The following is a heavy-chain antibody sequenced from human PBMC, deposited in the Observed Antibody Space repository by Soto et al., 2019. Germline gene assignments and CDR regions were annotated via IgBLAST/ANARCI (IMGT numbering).Heavy chain of an antibody. Sequence: SQTLSLTCTDSRGSSSSYYWSSTALPAGKGLECIGRIYTSASTTYTPPLKSRVTMSVDTSKNQISLKLSSVTAADTAVYYCASVTTPYYYYGMNVWGQGTTGTVSS. CDR3: ASVTTPYYYYGMNV. V-gene: IGHV4-4*07. J-gene: IGHJ6*02. D-gene: IGHD4-17*01. CDR2: IYTSAST. CDR1: RGSSSSYY.